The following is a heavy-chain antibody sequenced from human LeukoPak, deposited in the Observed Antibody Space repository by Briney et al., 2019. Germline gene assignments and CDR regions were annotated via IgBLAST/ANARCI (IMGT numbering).Heavy chain of an antibody. CDR3: ARRSSHTVTRDYYMDV. CDR2: IYYSGST. D-gene: IGHD4-17*01. Sequence: SETLSLTCTVSGGSISSSSYYWGWIRQPPGKGLEWIGSIYYSGSTYYNPSLKSRVTISVDTSKNQFSLELSSVTAADTAVYYCARRSSHTVTRDYYMDVWGKGNPGHRLL. J-gene: IGHJ6*03. CDR1: GGSISSSSYY. V-gene: IGHV4-39*01.